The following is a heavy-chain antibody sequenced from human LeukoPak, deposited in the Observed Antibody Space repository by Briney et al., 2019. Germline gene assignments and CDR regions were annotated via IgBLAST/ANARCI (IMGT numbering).Heavy chain of an antibody. CDR2: ISSSSSTI. Sequence: GGSLSLSCAASGFTFSTYAMSWVRQAPGKGLEWVSYISSSSSTIYYADSVKGRFTISRDNAKNSLYLQMNSLRAEDTAVYYCARDDIVLMVYALDYWGQGTPVTVSS. CDR1: GFTFSTYA. D-gene: IGHD2-8*01. J-gene: IGHJ4*02. CDR3: ARDDIVLMVYALDY. V-gene: IGHV3-48*01.